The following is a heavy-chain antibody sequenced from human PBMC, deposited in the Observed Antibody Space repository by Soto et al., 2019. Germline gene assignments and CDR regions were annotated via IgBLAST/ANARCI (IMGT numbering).Heavy chain of an antibody. D-gene: IGHD2-8*01. CDR1: GYTFTVYY. CDR3: ARGTSYYGIDV. CDR2: INRNSDGT. V-gene: IGHV1-2*04. J-gene: IGHJ6*02. Sequence: APVNVSCKASGYTFTVYYMHWVRQPPGQGLEWMGWINRNSDGTNYAQKLQGWVTMSRDTPISIAYMELSRLRSDDTAVYYCARGTSYYGIDVWGQGATVTVSS.